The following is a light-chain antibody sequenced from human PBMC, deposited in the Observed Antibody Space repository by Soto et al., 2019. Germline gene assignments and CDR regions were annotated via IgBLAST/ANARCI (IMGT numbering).Light chain of an antibody. CDR1: QSVTSDY. CDR3: QQYHTCPIT. Sequence: EIVLTQSPATLSLSPGERATLSCRSSQSVTSDYLAWYQQKPGQAPRLLIYDASNRATGIPARFSGSGSGTEFTLTISSLQSEDCATYYCQQYHTCPITFGGGTKVDIK. J-gene: IGKJ4*01. CDR2: DAS. V-gene: IGKV3D-7*01.